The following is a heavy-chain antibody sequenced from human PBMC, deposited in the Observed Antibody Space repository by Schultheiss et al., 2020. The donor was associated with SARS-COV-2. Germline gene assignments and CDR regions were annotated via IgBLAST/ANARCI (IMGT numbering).Heavy chain of an antibody. Sequence: ASVKVSCKASGYTFTGYYMHWVRQAPGQGLEWMGRINPNSGGTNYAQKFQERVTITRDMSTSTAYMELSSLRSEDTAVYYCAAKGRITYYGMDVWGQGTTVTVSS. CDR3: AAKGRITYYGMDV. V-gene: IGHV1-2*06. D-gene: IGHD3-10*01. CDR2: INPNSGGT. J-gene: IGHJ6*02. CDR1: GYTFTGYY.